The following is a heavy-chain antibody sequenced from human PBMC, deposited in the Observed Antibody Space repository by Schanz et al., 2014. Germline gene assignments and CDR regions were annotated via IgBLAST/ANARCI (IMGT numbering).Heavy chain of an antibody. V-gene: IGHV3-74*01. CDR3: ARDHTTESYYSAGPPIDY. CDR1: GFTFCIYA. Sequence: EVQLVQSGGGLVQPGGSLRLSCAASGFTFCIYAMHWVRQAPGKGLVWVARINSVGSNTDYADSVTGRFTISRDNAKNSLFLQMNSLRAEDTAVYYCARDHTTESYYSAGPPIDYWGQGTLLTVSS. J-gene: IGHJ4*02. D-gene: IGHD1-26*01. CDR2: INSVGSNT.